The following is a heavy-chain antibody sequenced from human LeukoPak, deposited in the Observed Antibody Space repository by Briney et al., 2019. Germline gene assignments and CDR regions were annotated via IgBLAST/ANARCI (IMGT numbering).Heavy chain of an antibody. CDR2: IYHSGST. V-gene: IGHV4-30-2*01. CDR3: ARASLGYGGNGNRFDP. CDR1: GGSISSGGYS. Sequence: SQTLSLTCAVSGGSISSGGYSWSWIRQPPGKGLEWIGYIYHSGSTYYNPSLKSRVTISVDRSKNQFSLKLSSVTAADTAVYYCARASLGYGGNGNRFDPWGQGTLVTVSS. D-gene: IGHD4-23*01. J-gene: IGHJ5*02.